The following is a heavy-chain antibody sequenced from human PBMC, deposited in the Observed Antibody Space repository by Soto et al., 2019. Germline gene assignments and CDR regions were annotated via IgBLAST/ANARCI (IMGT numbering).Heavy chain of an antibody. CDR1: GYTFTSYY. D-gene: IGHD6-13*01. CDR2: INPSGGNT. Sequence: ASVKVSCKASGYTFTSYYMHWVRQAPGQGLEWMGIINPSGGNTSYAQKFQGRVTMTRDTSTSTVYTELSSLRSEDTAVYYCARDVRVAAAPHSFGGMDVWGQGTTVTVSS. J-gene: IGHJ6*02. CDR3: ARDVRVAAAPHSFGGMDV. V-gene: IGHV1-46*03.